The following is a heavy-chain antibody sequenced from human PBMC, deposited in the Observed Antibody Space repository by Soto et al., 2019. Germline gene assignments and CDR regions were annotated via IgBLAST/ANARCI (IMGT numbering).Heavy chain of an antibody. CDR2: INPNSGGT. CDR1: GYTFTGYY. V-gene: IGHV1-2*04. J-gene: IGHJ4*02. Sequence: ASVKVSCKASGYTFTGYYMHWVRQAPGQGLEWMGWINPNSGGTNYAQKFQGWVTMTRDTSISTAYMELSRLRSDDTAVYYCARAAPLEWLFQIDYSGQGTLVTVSS. D-gene: IGHD3-3*01. CDR3: ARAAPLEWLFQIDY.